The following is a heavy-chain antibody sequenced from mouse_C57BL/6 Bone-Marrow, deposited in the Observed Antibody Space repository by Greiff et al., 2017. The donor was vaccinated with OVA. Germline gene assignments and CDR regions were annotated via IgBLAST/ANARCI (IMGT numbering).Heavy chain of an antibody. D-gene: IGHD2-13*01. J-gene: IGHJ2*01. Sequence: DVKLQESGPGLAKPSQTLSLTCSVTGYSITSDYWNWIRKFPGNKLEYMGYISYSGSTYYNPSLKSRISMTRDTSKNQYYLQLNSVTTEDTATYYGARSIWGEGYFDYWGEGTTLTVSS. V-gene: IGHV3-8*01. CDR3: ARSIWGEGYFDY. CDR1: GYSITSDY. CDR2: ISYSGST.